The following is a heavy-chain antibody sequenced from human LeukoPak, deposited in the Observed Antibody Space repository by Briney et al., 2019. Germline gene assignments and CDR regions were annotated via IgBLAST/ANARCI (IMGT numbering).Heavy chain of an antibody. CDR2: ISYDGSNK. V-gene: IGHV3-30*04. Sequence: PGGSLRLSCAASGFTFSSYAMHWVRQAPGKGLEWVAVISYDGSNKYYADSVKGRFTISRDNSKNTLYLQMNSLRAEDTAVYYCAKGGGRYYDTSGYNEWGQGTLVTVSS. CDR3: AKGGGRYYDTSGYNE. D-gene: IGHD3-22*01. J-gene: IGHJ4*02. CDR1: GFTFSSYA.